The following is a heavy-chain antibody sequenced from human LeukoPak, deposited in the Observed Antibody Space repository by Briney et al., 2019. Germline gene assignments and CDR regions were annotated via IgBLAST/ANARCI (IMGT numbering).Heavy chain of an antibody. CDR1: GYSFTTYW. CDR2: IYLGDSDT. CDR3: ARVATASFDQ. D-gene: IGHD2-15*01. Sequence: GESLKISCRGSGYSFTTYWIAWVRQMPGKGLEWMGIIYLGDSDTRHSPSFQGQVTISVAKSISTVYLQWSSLKASDTAMYYCARVATASFDQWGQGTLVTVSS. J-gene: IGHJ4*02. V-gene: IGHV5-51*01.